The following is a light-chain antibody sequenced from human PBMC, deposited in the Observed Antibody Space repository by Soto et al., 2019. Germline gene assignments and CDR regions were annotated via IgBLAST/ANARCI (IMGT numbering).Light chain of an antibody. CDR2: GAS. CDR3: QQSGRSGT. Sequence: EIALSQQQGTLSLSPGERATLSCLTSQTVRSSYLAWYQQRPGQAPRLLIYGASNRATGIPDRFSGSGSGTDFTLTSSRLEPEDSAVYYCQQSGRSGTFGQVTKVDI. V-gene: IGKV3-20*01. CDR1: QTVRSSY. J-gene: IGKJ1*01.